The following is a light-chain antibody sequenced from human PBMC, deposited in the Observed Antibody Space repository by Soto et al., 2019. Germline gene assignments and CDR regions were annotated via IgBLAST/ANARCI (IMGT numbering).Light chain of an antibody. CDR3: QSYDSSLSGYVV. Sequence: QAVVTQPPSVSGAPGQRVTISCTGATSKIGAGYDVHWYQQLPGTAPKLLIYGNSNRPSGVPDRFSGSKSGTSASRAITGLQAEDEAEYYCQSYDSSLSGYVVFGGGTKVTVL. J-gene: IGLJ2*01. CDR1: TSKIGAGYD. CDR2: GNS. V-gene: IGLV1-40*01.